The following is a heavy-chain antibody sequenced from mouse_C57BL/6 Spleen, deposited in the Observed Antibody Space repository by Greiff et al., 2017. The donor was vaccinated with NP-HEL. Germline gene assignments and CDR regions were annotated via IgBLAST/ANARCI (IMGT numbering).Heavy chain of an antibody. D-gene: IGHD1-1*01. J-gene: IGHJ3*01. V-gene: IGHV1-59*01. CDR2: IDPSDSYT. Sequence: QVQLQQPGAELVRPGTSVKLSCKASGYTFTSYWMHWVKQRPGQGLEWIGVIDPSDSYTNYNQKFKGKATLTVDTSSSTAYMQLSSLTSEDSAVYYCARSRLITTVVAPAYWGQGTLVTVSA. CDR1: GYTFTSYW. CDR3: ARSRLITTVVAPAY.